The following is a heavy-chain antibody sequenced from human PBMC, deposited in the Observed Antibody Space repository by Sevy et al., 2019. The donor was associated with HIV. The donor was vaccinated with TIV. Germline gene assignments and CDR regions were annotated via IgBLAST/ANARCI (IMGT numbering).Heavy chain of an antibody. V-gene: IGHV3-30-3*01. D-gene: IGHD6-19*01. CDR2: ISYDGSAK. J-gene: IGHJ4*02. CDR1: GFSFNTHA. Sequence: GGSLRLSCAASGFSFNTHAMHWVRQAPGKGLDWVALISYDGSAKYYADSVKGRFTVSRDDSKNTLYLQMNSLRPEDSAVYYRAREGGHTSAWTPGKYWGQGTQVTVSS. CDR3: AREGGHTSAWTPGKY.